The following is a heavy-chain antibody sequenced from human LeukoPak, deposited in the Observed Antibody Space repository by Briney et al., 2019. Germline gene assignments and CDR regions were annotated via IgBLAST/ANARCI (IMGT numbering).Heavy chain of an antibody. J-gene: IGHJ1*01. D-gene: IGHD3-22*01. CDR3: ARAPYYYDSSGPTGFQH. CDR1: GGSISSHY. Sequence: SETLSLTCTVSGGSISSHYWSWIRQPAGKGLEWIGRIYTSGSTSYNPSLKSRVTMSVDTSKKQFSLKLSSVTAADTAVYYCARAPYYYDSSGPTGFQHWGQGTLVTVSS. V-gene: IGHV4-4*07. CDR2: IYTSGST.